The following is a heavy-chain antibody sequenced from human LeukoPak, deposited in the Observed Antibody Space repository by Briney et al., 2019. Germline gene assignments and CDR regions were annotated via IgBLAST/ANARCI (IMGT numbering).Heavy chain of an antibody. CDR2: ISASGGST. D-gene: IGHD3-10*01. Sequence: GGSLRLSCAASGFTFSSSAMSWVRQVPGEGLEWVSGISASGGSTYYADSVRGRFTISRDNSKSTVYLQLNSLRAEDTAVYYCAKLLRAGRLLTISLDSWGQGTLVTVSS. J-gene: IGHJ4*02. CDR3: AKLLRAGRLLTISLDS. CDR1: GFTFSSSA. V-gene: IGHV3-23*01.